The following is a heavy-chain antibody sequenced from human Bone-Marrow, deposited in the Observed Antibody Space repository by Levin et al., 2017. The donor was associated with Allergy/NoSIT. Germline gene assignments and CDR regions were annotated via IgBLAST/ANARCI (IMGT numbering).Heavy chain of an antibody. CDR2: INPNSGGT. V-gene: IGHV1-2*06. J-gene: IGHJ5*02. Sequence: GESLKISCKASGYTFTGYYMHWVRQAPGQGLEWMGRINPNSGGTNYAQKFQGRVTMTRDTSISTAYMELSRLRSDDTAVYYCARVSQGSVVVAATPSWFDPWGQGTLVTVSS. CDR3: ARVSQGSVVVAATPSWFDP. D-gene: IGHD2-15*01. CDR1: GYTFTGYY.